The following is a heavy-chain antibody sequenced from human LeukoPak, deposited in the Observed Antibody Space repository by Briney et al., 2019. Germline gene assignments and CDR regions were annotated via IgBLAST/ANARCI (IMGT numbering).Heavy chain of an antibody. J-gene: IGHJ6*03. CDR1: GFTFDDYG. Sequence: GGSLRLSCAASGFTFDDYGMSWVRQAPGKGLEWVSGINWNGGSTGYADSVKGRFTISRDSAKNSLYLQMNSLRAEDTALYYCARYRGGYYDSSGYLRYYYYYMDVWGKGTTVTVSS. V-gene: IGHV3-20*04. CDR3: ARYRGGYYDSSGYLRYYYYYMDV. CDR2: INWNGGST. D-gene: IGHD3-22*01.